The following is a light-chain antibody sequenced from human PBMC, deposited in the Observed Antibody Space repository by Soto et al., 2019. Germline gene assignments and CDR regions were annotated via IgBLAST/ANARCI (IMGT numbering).Light chain of an antibody. CDR1: QDIRNH. CDR3: QQYDNFPPLFT. J-gene: IGKJ3*01. V-gene: IGKV1-33*01. CDR2: DAS. Sequence: DIQMTQSPSSLSASVGDRVTITCQASQDIRNHLNWYQQKPGKAPKLLIYDASNLETGVPSRFSASGSVTDFIFTISSLQPEDIATYYCQQYDNFPPLFTFGPGTKVESK.